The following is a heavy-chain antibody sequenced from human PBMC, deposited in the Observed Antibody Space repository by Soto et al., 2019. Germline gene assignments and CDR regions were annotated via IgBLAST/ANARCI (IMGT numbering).Heavy chain of an antibody. CDR2: ISSSGSTI. D-gene: IGHD2-2*02. V-gene: IGHV3-48*03. CDR1: GFTFSSYE. CDR3: ARAGYCSSTSCYMPKYYYYGMDV. J-gene: IGHJ6*02. Sequence: EVQLVESGGGLVQPGGSLRLSCAASGFTFSSYEMNWVRQAPGKGLEWVSYISSSGSTIYYADSVKGRFTISRDNAKNSLYLQMNSLRDEDTAVYYCARAGYCSSTSCYMPKYYYYGMDVWGQGTTVTVSS.